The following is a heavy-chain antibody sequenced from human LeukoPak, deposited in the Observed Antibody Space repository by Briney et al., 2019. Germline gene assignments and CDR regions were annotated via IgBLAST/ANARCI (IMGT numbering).Heavy chain of an antibody. V-gene: IGHV4-61*02. CDR1: GGSIRSGSYY. Sequence: ASQTLSLTCTVSGGSIRSGSYYWSWIRQPAGKGLEWIGRIYTSGSTNYNPSLKSRVTISVDTSKNQFSLKLSSVTAADTAVYYCANYDFWSGPDYWGQGTLVTVSS. D-gene: IGHD3-3*01. CDR2: IYTSGST. CDR3: ANYDFWSGPDY. J-gene: IGHJ4*02.